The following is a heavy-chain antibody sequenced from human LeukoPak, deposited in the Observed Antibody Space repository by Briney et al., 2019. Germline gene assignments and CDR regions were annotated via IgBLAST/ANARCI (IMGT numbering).Heavy chain of an antibody. V-gene: IGHV3-20*04. CDR2: INWNGGST. Sequence: GGSLRLSCAASGFTFSSYAMSWVRQAPGKGLEWVSGINWNGGSTGYADSVKGRFTISRDNAKNSLYLQMNSLRAEDTALYYCASGGIYYGAAFDFWGQGSLVTVSA. CDR3: ASGGIYYGAAFDF. J-gene: IGHJ4*02. CDR1: GFTFSSYA. D-gene: IGHD1-26*01.